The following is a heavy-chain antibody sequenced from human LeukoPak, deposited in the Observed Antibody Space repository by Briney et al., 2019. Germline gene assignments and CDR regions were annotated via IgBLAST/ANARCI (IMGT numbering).Heavy chain of an antibody. CDR3: ARQTWIELWHFDY. CDR2: IYYSGST. Sequence: SETLSLTCTVSGGSISSSSYYWAWIRQPPGKGLEWIGSIYYSGSTYYNPSLKSRVTISVETSKNKFSLKVSSVTAADTAVYYCARQTWIELWHFDYWGQGALVTVSS. D-gene: IGHD5-18*01. J-gene: IGHJ4*02. V-gene: IGHV4-39*01. CDR1: GGSISSSSYY.